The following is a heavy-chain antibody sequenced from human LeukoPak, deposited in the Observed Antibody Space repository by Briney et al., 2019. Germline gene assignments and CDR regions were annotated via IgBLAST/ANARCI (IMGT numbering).Heavy chain of an antibody. D-gene: IGHD6-13*01. V-gene: IGHV3-30*02. Sequence: PGGSLRLSCAAFGFTFSNSGMHWGRQAPGKGLEWVAFIRYDGDRKYYTDSVKGRFTISRDNSKNTLYLQMNSLRPEETAIYYCAKKAVSQAAAGTIDVWGQGTLVTVSS. CDR1: GFTFSNSG. CDR2: IRYDGDRK. J-gene: IGHJ4*02. CDR3: AKKAVSQAAAGTIDV.